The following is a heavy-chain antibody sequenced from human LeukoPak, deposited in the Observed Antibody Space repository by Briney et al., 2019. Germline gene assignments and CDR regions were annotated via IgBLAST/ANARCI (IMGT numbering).Heavy chain of an antibody. CDR1: GFTFSSYW. Sequence: GGSLRLSCAASGFTFSSYWMHWVRQAPGKGLVWVSRINSDGSSTSYADSVKGRFTISRDNAKNSLYLQMNSLRAEDTAVYYCAGRKSYYYDSSGYFEEYFQHWGQGTLVTVSS. D-gene: IGHD3-22*01. V-gene: IGHV3-74*01. CDR2: INSDGSST. CDR3: AGRKSYYYDSSGYFEEYFQH. J-gene: IGHJ1*01.